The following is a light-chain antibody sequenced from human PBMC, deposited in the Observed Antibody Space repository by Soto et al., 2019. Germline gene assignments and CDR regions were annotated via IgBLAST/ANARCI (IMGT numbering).Light chain of an antibody. J-gene: IGLJ6*01. Sequence: QPVLTQPPSVSGAPGQSVTISCTGSSSNLGAGYDAHWFQFLPGTAPKLRIYGNTNRPSGVPDRFSGSKSATSASLAITGLQSEEEAEYFCQSWDIRRGCQVFGCGTKVTVL. CDR1: SSNLGAGYD. CDR2: GNT. CDR3: QSWDIRRGCQV. V-gene: IGLV1-40*01.